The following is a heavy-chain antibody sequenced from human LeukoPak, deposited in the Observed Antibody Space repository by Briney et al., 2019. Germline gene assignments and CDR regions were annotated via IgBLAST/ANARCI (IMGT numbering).Heavy chain of an antibody. CDR2: INHSGST. D-gene: IGHD6-6*01. Sequence: SETLSLTCAVYGESFSGYYWWWLRRPPARGLQGSGEINHSGSTNYNPSLKSRVPISVDTSKIQFSLKLSSVTAADTAVYYCGRASSSSSYFDYWGQGTLVTVSS. V-gene: IGHV4-34*01. J-gene: IGHJ4*02. CDR3: GRASSSSSYFDY. CDR1: GESFSGYY.